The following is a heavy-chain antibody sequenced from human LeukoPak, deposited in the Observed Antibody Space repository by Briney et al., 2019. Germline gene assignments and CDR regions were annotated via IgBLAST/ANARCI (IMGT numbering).Heavy chain of an antibody. Sequence: GASVKVSCKASGYTFTSYAMNWVRQAPGQGLEWMGWINTNTGNPTYAQGFTGRFVFSLDTSVSTAYLQISSLKAEDTAVYYCASVYYYGSGSYYKRSPFDYWGQGTLVTVSS. V-gene: IGHV7-4-1*02. CDR2: INTNTGNP. J-gene: IGHJ4*02. CDR3: ASVYYYGSGSYYKRSPFDY. CDR1: GYTFTSYA. D-gene: IGHD3-10*01.